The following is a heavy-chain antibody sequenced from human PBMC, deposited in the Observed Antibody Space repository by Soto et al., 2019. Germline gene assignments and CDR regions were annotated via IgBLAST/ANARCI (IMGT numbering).Heavy chain of an antibody. Sequence: ASVKVSCKASGYTFTSYAMHWVRQAPGQRLEWMGWINAGNGNTKYSQKFQGRVTITRDTSASTAYMELSSLRSEDTAVYYCARSTPLGYSSGWYSFDYWGQGTLVTVSS. CDR2: INAGNGNT. CDR1: GYTFTSYA. V-gene: IGHV1-3*01. D-gene: IGHD6-19*01. CDR3: ARSTPLGYSSGWYSFDY. J-gene: IGHJ4*02.